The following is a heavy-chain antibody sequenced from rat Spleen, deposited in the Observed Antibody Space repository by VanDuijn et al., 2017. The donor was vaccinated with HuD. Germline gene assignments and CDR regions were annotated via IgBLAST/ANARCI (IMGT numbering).Heavy chain of an antibody. V-gene: IGHV3-1*01. CDR1: GYSITSSY. CDR2: ISYSGST. D-gene: IGHD1-1*01. Sequence: EVQLQESGPGLVKPSQSLSLTCSVTGYSITSSYRWNWIRKFPGNKLEWMGYISYSGSTSYNPSLKSRISITRDTSKNQFFLQLNSVTTEDTATYYCARYYYSGDWYFDFWGPGTMVTVSS. J-gene: IGHJ1*01. CDR3: ARYYYSGDWYFDF.